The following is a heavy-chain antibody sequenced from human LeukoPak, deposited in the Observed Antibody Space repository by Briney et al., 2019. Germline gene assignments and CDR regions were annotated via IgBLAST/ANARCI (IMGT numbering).Heavy chain of an antibody. D-gene: IGHD2-2*01. V-gene: IGHV3-23*01. CDR2: ISGSGGST. Sequence: GGSLRLSCAASGFTFSNCAMSWVRQAPGKGLEWVSDISGSGGSTYYADSVKGRFTISRDNSKNTLYLQMNSLRAEDTAVYYCAKDRIVVVPAARFDPWGQGTLVTVSS. CDR3: AKDRIVVVPAARFDP. CDR1: GFTFSNCA. J-gene: IGHJ5*02.